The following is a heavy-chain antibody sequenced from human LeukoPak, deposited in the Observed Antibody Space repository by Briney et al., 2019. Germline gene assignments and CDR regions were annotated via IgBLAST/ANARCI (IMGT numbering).Heavy chain of an antibody. CDR2: IIPVFGTT. D-gene: IGHD3-9*01. J-gene: IGHJ6*03. Sequence: GASVKVSCKASGGTFSSYAVSWVRLTPGQGLEWLGGIIPVFGTTTYAQKFQAKVTMTADKSTNTAYLEISSLTSDDTAVYYCARSNLRRRELRYFDPEYYYYMDVWGKGTTVTVSS. V-gene: IGHV1-69*06. CDR3: ARSNLRRRELRYFDPEYYYYMDV. CDR1: GGTFSSYA.